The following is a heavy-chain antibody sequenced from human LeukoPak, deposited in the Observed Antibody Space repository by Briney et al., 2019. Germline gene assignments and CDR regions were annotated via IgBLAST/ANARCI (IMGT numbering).Heavy chain of an antibody. CDR2: MNPKSDDT. D-gene: IGHD3-10*01. Sequence: ASVKVSCKASGYTFTDYYIHWVRQAPGQGLEWMGRMNPKSDDTNYAQKFQGGVTMTRDTSISTVYMEVSRLISDDTAVYFCARDSYGSGSYSHFDYWGQGTLVTVSS. CDR3: ARDSYGSGSYSHFDY. J-gene: IGHJ4*02. CDR1: GYTFTDYY. V-gene: IGHV1-2*06.